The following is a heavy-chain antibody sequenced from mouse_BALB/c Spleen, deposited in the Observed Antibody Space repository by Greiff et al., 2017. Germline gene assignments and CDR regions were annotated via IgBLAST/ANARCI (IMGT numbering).Heavy chain of an antibody. V-gene: IGHV1S26*01. CDR2: INPSTGYT. J-gene: IGHJ4*01. CDR3: ARYRLYAMDY. D-gene: IGHD2-14*01. CDR1: GFNIKDTY. Sequence: VQLQQSGAELVKPGASVKLSCTASGFNIKDTYMHWVKQRPGQGLEWIGYINPSTGYTEYNQKFKDKATLTADKSSSTAYMQLSSLTSEDSAVYYCARYRLYAMDYWGQGTSVTVSS.